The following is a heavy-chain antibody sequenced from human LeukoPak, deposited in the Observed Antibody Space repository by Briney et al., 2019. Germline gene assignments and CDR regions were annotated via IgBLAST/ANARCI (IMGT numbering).Heavy chain of an antibody. CDR3: ARHSGHYYYGMDV. D-gene: IGHD1-26*01. V-gene: IGHV3-11*06. CDR2: ISSSSSYT. J-gene: IGHJ6*02. CDR1: GFTFSYYY. Sequence: GSLRLSCAASGFTFSYYYMSWIRQAPGKGLEWVSYISSSSSYTNYADSVKGRFTISRDNAKNSLYLQMNSLRAEDTAVYYCARHSGHYYYGMDVWGQGTTVTVSS.